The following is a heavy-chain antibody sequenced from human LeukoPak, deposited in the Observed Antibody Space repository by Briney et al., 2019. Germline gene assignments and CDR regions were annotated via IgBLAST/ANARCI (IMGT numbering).Heavy chain of an antibody. V-gene: IGHV3-21*01. CDR2: ISSSSSYI. D-gene: IGHD3-22*01. CDR3: AREDSSGYTGAFDI. J-gene: IGHJ3*02. CDR1: GFTFSSYS. Sequence: GGSLRLSCAASGFTFSSYSMNWVRQAPGKGLEWVSSISSSSSYIYYADSVKGRFTISRDNAKNSLYLQMNSLRAEDTAVYYCAREDSSGYTGAFDIWGQGTMVTVSS.